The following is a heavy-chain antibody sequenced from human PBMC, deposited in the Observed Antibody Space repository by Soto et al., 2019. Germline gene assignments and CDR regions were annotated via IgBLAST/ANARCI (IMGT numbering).Heavy chain of an antibody. Sequence: QITLEESGPAVVKPTQTLTLTCTFSGFSLSNSGESVGWIRQPPGKALEWLGLIYWNGIERYNPSLKRRLSITKDTSKTHMLLTLTNIDPVDTATYFCAHGDPLDFHYWGQGTLVTVSP. J-gene: IGHJ4*02. CDR2: IYWNGIE. CDR1: GFSLSNSGES. V-gene: IGHV2-5*01. CDR3: AHGDPLDFHY. D-gene: IGHD3-10*01.